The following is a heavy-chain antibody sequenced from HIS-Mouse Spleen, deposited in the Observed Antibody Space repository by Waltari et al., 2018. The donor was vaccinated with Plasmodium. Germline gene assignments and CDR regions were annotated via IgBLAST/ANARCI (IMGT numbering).Heavy chain of an antibody. CDR3: ARDRITGTSYFDY. D-gene: IGHD1-7*01. CDR2: IYYSGST. J-gene: IGHJ4*02. V-gene: IGHV4-39*07. Sequence: QLQLQESGPGLVKPSETLSLPCTVSGGPISSSSYYWGWLRQPPGKGLEWIGSIYYSGSTYYNPSLKSRVTISVDTSKNQFSLKLSSVTAADTAVYYCARDRITGTSYFDYWGQGTLVTVSS. CDR1: GGPISSSSYY.